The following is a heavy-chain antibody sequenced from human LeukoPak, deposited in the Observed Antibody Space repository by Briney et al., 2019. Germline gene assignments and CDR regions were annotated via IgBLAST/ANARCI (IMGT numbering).Heavy chain of an antibody. J-gene: IGHJ6*04. CDR1: GFTFSSYD. V-gene: IGHV3-30*04. CDR3: VRALTFYGMDV. CDR2: ISYDGSNK. Sequence: PGRSLRLSCAASGFTFSSYDMHWVRQAPGKGLEWVAVISYDGSNKYYADSAKGRFTISRDNSKNTLYLQMNSLRAEDTAVYYCVRALTFYGMDVWGKGTTVTVSS. D-gene: IGHD2-21*02.